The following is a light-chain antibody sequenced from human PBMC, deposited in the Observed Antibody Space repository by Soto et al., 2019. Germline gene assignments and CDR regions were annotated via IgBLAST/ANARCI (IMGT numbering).Light chain of an antibody. CDR3: CSLTNGATWV. CDR1: NSDVGSHNF. V-gene: IGLV2-23*01. J-gene: IGLJ3*02. CDR2: EAS. Sequence: QSALTQPASVSGSPGQSITISCTGTNSDVGSHNFVSWYQQYPGKAPKLLIYEASKRPSGLSNRFSGSKSGNTASLTISGLQAEDEADYYCCSLTNGATWVFGRGTKLTVL.